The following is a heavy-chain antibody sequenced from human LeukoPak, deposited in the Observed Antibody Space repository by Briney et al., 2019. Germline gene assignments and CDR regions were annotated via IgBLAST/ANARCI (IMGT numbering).Heavy chain of an antibody. CDR3: ARSPSLSFDI. CDR2: ISGSGGST. CDR1: GFTFSSYA. Sequence: PGGSLRLSCAASGFTFSSYAMSWVRQAPRKGLEWVSAISGSGGSTYYADSVKGRFTISRDNSKNTLYLQMNSLRAEDTAVYYCARSPSLSFDIWGQGTMVTVSS. J-gene: IGHJ3*02. V-gene: IGHV3-23*01. D-gene: IGHD2-2*01.